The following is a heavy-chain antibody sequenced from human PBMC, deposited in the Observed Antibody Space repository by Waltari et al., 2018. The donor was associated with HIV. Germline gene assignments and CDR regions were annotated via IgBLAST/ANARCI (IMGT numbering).Heavy chain of an antibody. CDR1: VDSMRGYY. Sequence: QVQLQESGPGLVKPSETLSLTCPVSVDSMRGYYWSWIRQPPGKGLEWIVYRYFGGSSNYNPSLRSRVTISLDTSSNQFSLTVNSVSAADTAIYYCARGDSNGYYFDYWGQGTLVTVSS. CDR3: ARGDSNGYYFDY. CDR2: RYFGGSS. V-gene: IGHV4-59*01. D-gene: IGHD3-22*01. J-gene: IGHJ4*02.